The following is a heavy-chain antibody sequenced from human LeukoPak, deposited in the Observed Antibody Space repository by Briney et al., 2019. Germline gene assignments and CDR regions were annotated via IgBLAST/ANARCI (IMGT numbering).Heavy chain of an antibody. Sequence: SGTLSLTCALYGGSFSGDFWSWIRQPPGKGLEWIGEINLSGSTNYNPSLKSRVTISVDTSKNQFSLELSSVTAADTAVYYCARGPSRRLQAAFDMWGQGTMVTVSS. V-gene: IGHV4-34*01. CDR3: ARGPSRRLQAAFDM. CDR1: GGSFSGDF. J-gene: IGHJ3*02. CDR2: INLSGST.